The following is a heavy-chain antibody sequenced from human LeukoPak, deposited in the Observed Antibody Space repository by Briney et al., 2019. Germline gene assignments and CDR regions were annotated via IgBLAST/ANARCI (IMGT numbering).Heavy chain of an antibody. V-gene: IGHV3-21*01. Sequence: GGSLRLSCAASGFTFSSYSMNWVRQAPGKGLEWVSSISSSSSYIYYADSVKGRFTISRDNSKNTLYLQMNSLRAEDTAVYYCAKGGTFWEPRNAFDIWGQGTMVTVSS. J-gene: IGHJ3*02. CDR3: AKGGTFWEPRNAFDI. CDR2: ISSSSSYI. D-gene: IGHD3-3*02. CDR1: GFTFSSYS.